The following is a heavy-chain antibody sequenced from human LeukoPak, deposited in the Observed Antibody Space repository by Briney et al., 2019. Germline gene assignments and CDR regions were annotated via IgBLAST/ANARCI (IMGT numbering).Heavy chain of an antibody. Sequence: SETLSLTCTVSGGSISSGGYYWRWLRQHPGTGLEWIGYIYYSGSTYYNPSLKSRVTISVDTSKNQFSLKLSSVTAADTAVYYCARWGAATGYYYYYGMDVWGQGTTVTVSS. CDR3: ARWGAATGYYYYYGMDV. J-gene: IGHJ6*02. V-gene: IGHV4-31*03. CDR2: IYYSGST. CDR1: GGSISSGGYY. D-gene: IGHD1-26*01.